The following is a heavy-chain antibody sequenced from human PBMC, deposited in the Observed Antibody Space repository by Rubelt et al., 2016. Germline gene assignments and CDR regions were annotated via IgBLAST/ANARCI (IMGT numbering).Heavy chain of an antibody. Sequence: QVQLQESGPGLVKPSQTLSLTCTVSGDSISPYYWSWIRQPPGKGLEWIGYIYYSGSTNYNPSLKSRVTISVDTSKNQFSLKVSSVTAADTAVYYWAGSVGGSLLEYWGQGTLVTVSS. V-gene: IGHV4-59*12. J-gene: IGHJ4*02. CDR2: IYYSGST. CDR3: AGSVGGSLLEY. CDR1: GDSISPYY. D-gene: IGHD1-26*01.